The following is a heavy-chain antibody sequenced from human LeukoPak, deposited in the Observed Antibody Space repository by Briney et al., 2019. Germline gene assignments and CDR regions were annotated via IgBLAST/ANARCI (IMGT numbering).Heavy chain of an antibody. CDR3: ARLDRYYYYYGMDV. J-gene: IGHJ6*02. V-gene: IGHV3-48*03. CDR1: GFTFSSYE. D-gene: IGHD2-2*03. CDR2: ISSSGSTI. Sequence: GGSLRLSCAASGFTFSSYEMNWVRQAPGKGLERVSYISSSGSTIYYADSVKGRFTISRDDAKNSLYLQMNSLRAEDTAVYYCARLDRYYYYYGMDVWGQGTTVTVSS.